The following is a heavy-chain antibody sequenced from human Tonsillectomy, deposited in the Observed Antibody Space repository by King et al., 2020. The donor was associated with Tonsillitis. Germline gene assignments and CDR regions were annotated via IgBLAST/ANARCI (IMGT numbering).Heavy chain of an antibody. V-gene: IGHV3-30-3*01. D-gene: IGHD3-10*01. Sequence: QVQLVESGGGVVQPGRSLRLSCAASGFTFSSYAMHWVRQAPGKGLEWVAVISYDGSNKYYADSVKGRLTISRDNSKNTLYLQMNSLRVEDTAVYYCARRGITMVRGVPPFDIWGQGTMVTVSS. CDR3: ARRGITMVRGVPPFDI. CDR1: GFTFSSYA. CDR2: ISYDGSNK. J-gene: IGHJ3*02.